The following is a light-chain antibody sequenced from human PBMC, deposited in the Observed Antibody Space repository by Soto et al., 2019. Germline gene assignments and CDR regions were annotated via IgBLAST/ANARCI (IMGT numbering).Light chain of an antibody. V-gene: IGKV1-39*01. CDR2: AAS. CDR3: QQSYSTPPIN. J-gene: IGKJ2*01. Sequence: DIQMTQSPSSLSASVGDRVTITCRASQSISSYLNWYQQKPGKAPKLLIYAASSLQSGVPSRFSGSRSGTDFTLTISSLQPEDFATYYCQQSYSTPPINFGQGTKLEIK. CDR1: QSISSY.